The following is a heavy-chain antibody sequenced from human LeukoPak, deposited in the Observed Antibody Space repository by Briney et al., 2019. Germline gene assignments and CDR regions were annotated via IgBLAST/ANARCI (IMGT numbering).Heavy chain of an antibody. V-gene: IGHV1-2*02. CDR1: GYTFTGYY. CDR2: INPNSGGT. CDR3: ARGDIVVVPATYNWFDP. D-gene: IGHD2-2*01. Sequence: APVKVSCKASGYTFTGYYMHWVRQAPGQGLEWMGWINPNSGGTNYAQKFQGRVTMTRDTSISTAYMELSRLRSGDTAVYYCARGDIVVVPATYNWFDPWGQGTLVTVSS. J-gene: IGHJ5*02.